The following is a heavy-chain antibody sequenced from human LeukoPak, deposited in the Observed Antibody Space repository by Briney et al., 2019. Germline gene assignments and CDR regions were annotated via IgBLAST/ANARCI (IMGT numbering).Heavy chain of an antibody. CDR1: GFIFSDYG. D-gene: IGHD3-10*01. CDR3: AKHYYGSGSQKYYFDY. J-gene: IGHJ4*02. V-gene: IGHV3-30*02. CDR2: VRNDGSDK. Sequence: GGSLRLSCAASGFIFSDYGMHWVRQAPGKGLEWVTLVRNDGSDKYSADSVKGRFTISRDNSKNTLYLQMNSLRPEDTAVYYCAKHYYGSGSQKYYFDYWGQGTLVTVSS.